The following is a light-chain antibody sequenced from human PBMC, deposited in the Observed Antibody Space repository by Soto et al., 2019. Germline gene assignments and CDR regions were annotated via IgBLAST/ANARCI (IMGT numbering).Light chain of an antibody. J-gene: IGKJ4*01. V-gene: IGKV3-15*01. Sequence: EIVMTQSPATLSVSPGERATLSCRATQSISSNLAWYQQRPGQAPRLLIYGASTRATGIPARFSGSGSGTELTLTISSLQSEDFAGYYCQQYNNWPPLTFGGGTKVEIK. CDR2: GAS. CDR3: QQYNNWPPLT. CDR1: QSISSN.